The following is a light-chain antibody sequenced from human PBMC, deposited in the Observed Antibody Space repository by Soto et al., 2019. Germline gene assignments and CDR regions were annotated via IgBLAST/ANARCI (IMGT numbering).Light chain of an antibody. V-gene: IGKV3-20*01. CDR1: QSVSSSY. CDR2: GAS. Sequence: EIVLTQSPGTLSLSAGERATLSCRASQSVSSSYLAWYQQKPGQAPRLLIYGASSRATGIPDRFSGSGSGTDFTLTISRLEPEDFAVYYCQQYGSLITFGQGTRLEIK. J-gene: IGKJ5*01. CDR3: QQYGSLIT.